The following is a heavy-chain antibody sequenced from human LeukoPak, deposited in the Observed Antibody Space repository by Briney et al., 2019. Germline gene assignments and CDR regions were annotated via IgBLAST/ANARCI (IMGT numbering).Heavy chain of an antibody. CDR3: ARGPTNWVFDY. Sequence: SETLSLTCAVSGGSISSGGYSWRWIRQPPGKGLEWIGYIYHSGSTYYNPSLKSRVTISVDRSKNQFSLKLSSVTAADTAVYYCARGPTNWVFDYWGQGTLVTVSS. J-gene: IGHJ4*02. V-gene: IGHV4-30-2*01. CDR1: GGSISSGGYS. CDR2: IYHSGST. D-gene: IGHD1-1*01.